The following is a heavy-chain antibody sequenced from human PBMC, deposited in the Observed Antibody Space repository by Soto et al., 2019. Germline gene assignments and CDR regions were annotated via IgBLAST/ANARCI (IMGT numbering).Heavy chain of an antibody. CDR2: ISSDGNNK. D-gene: IGHD4-17*01. CDR3: AKDLLPNTVTTCGS. Sequence: QVQLVESGGGAVQPGRSLRLSCAASGFTFDSHGMHWVRQAPGKGLEWVAVISSDGNNKYYADSVKGRFTISRDNFNKILYLQMSSLRAEDTAVYYCAKDLLPNTVTTCGSWGQGTLVNVSS. CDR1: GFTFDSHG. V-gene: IGHV3-30*18. J-gene: IGHJ5*02.